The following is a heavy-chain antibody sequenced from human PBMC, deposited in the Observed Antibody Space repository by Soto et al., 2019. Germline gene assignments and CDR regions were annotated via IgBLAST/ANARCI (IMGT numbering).Heavy chain of an antibody. CDR3: ARDVELELREDWFDP. CDR1: GGTFSSYA. CDR2: IIPIFGTA. Sequence: QVQLVQSGAEVKKPGSSVKVSCKASGGTFSSYAISWVRQAPGQGLEWMGAIIPIFGTANYAQKFQGRVTITADKSTSTAYMELSSLRSEDTAVYYCARDVELELREDWFDPCGQGTLVTVSS. V-gene: IGHV1-69*06. D-gene: IGHD1-7*01. J-gene: IGHJ5*02.